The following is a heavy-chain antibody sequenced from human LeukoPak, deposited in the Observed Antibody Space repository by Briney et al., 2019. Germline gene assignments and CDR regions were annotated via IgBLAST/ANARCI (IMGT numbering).Heavy chain of an antibody. CDR3: ARRRGSYYFDY. CDR2: ISGSGGST. J-gene: IGHJ4*02. D-gene: IGHD1-26*01. Sequence: GGSLRLSCAASGFIFSTYAMSWVRQAPGKGLEWVSAISGSGGSTYYADSVKGRFTISRDNSKNTLYLQVNSLRAEDTAVYYCARRRGSYYFDYWGQGTLVTVSS. V-gene: IGHV3-23*01. CDR1: GFIFSTYA.